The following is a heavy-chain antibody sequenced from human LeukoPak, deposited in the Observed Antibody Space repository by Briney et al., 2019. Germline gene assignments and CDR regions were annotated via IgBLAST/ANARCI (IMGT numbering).Heavy chain of an antibody. Sequence: GGSLRLSCAASGFTFSSYAMNWVRQAPGKGLEWVSTISSSGGTTYYADSVKGRFTISRDYSKNKLYLQMNSLRAEDTAVYYCAKDGMYSSSSSYYFDYWGQGTLVTVSS. CDR2: ISSSGGTT. J-gene: IGHJ4*02. D-gene: IGHD6-6*01. V-gene: IGHV3-23*01. CDR3: AKDGMYSSSSSYYFDY. CDR1: GFTFSSYA.